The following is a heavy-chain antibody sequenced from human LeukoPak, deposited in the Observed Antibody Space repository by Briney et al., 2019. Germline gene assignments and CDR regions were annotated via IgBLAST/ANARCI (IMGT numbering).Heavy chain of an antibody. CDR1: GGSISSHY. CDR3: ARGDYDFWFGY. J-gene: IGHJ4*02. V-gene: IGHV4-59*11. Sequence: SETLSLTCTVSGGSISSHYWSWIRQPPGKGLEWIGYIYYSGSTNYNPSLKSRVTISVDTSKNQFSLKLSSVTAADTAVYYCARGDYDFWFGYWGQGTLVTVSS. CDR2: IYYSGST. D-gene: IGHD3-3*01.